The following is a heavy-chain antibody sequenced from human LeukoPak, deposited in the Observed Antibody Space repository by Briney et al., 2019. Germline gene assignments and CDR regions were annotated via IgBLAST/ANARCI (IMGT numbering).Heavy chain of an antibody. V-gene: IGHV3-74*01. CDR2: IYVDGRTT. Sequence: GGSLRLSCVASGFTFSNDWMHWVRQPPGKGLGWVSRIYVDGRTTNYADSVKGRFTISRDNAKNTVYLEMNSLSVEDTATYYCIRDFRSADLWGQGTLVTVTS. J-gene: IGHJ5*02. CDR1: GFTFSNDW. CDR3: IRDFRSADL.